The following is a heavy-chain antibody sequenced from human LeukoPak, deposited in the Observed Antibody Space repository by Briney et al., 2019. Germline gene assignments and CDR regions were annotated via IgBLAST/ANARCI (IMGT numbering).Heavy chain of an antibody. CDR2: INIDGSST. CDR1: GFTFSSYW. CDR3: ARDHLVSGSPLDY. V-gene: IGHV3-74*01. Sequence: GGSLRLSCAASGFTFSSYWMLWVRQPPGKGLVWVSRINIDGSSTSYADSVKGRFTISRDNDKNTLYLQMISLRAEDMAVYYCARDHLVSGSPLDYWGQGTLVTVSS. J-gene: IGHJ4*02. D-gene: IGHD1-26*01.